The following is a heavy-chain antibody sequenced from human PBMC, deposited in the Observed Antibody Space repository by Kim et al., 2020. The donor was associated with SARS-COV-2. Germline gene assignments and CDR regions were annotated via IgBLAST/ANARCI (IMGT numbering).Heavy chain of an antibody. CDR3: ARSATYYDFWSDYPKYYFDY. J-gene: IGHJ4*02. CDR2: IFYSGST. CDR1: GGSISTSSYY. D-gene: IGHD3-3*01. Sequence: SETLSLTCTVSGGSISTSSYYWGLIRQPPGKGLEWIGTIFYSGSTYYHPSLKSRVTISVDTSKNQFSLKVTSVTAADTAVYYCARSATYYDFWSDYPKYYFDYWGQGNLVIVSS. V-gene: IGHV4-39*01.